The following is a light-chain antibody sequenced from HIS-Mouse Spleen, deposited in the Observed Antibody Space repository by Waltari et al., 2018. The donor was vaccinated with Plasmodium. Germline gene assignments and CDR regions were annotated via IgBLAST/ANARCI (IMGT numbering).Light chain of an antibody. Sequence: QSALTQPPSASGSPGQAVPISCTGTSSDVGGYNYVPWYQQPPGKAPKLSNYEVSKRPAGVPDRFSGSKSGNTASLTVSGLQAEDEADYYCSSYAGSNNLVFGGGTKLTVL. CDR1: SSDVGGYNY. CDR3: SSYAGSNNLV. CDR2: EVS. V-gene: IGLV2-8*01. J-gene: IGLJ2*01.